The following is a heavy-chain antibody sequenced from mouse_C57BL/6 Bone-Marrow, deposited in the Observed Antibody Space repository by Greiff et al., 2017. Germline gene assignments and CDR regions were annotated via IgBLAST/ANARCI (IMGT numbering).Heavy chain of an antibody. Sequence: VLLQQSGSELRSPGSSVKLSCKDFDSEVFPIAYMSWVRQKPGHGFEWIGGILPSIGRTIYGEKFEDKATLDADTLSNTAYLELNSLTSEDSAIYYCARELDYYGSSYWYFDVWGTGTTVTVSS. CDR1: DSEVFPIAY. CDR2: ILPSIGRT. V-gene: IGHV15-2*01. CDR3: ARELDYYGSSYWYFDV. D-gene: IGHD1-1*01. J-gene: IGHJ1*03.